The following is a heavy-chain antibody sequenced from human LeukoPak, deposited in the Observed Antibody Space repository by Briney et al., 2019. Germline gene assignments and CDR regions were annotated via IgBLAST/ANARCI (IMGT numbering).Heavy chain of an antibody. J-gene: IGHJ5*02. D-gene: IGHD1-1*01. Sequence: PGGSLRLSCSASGFIFSYYTINWVRQAPGTGLEWVSSISSTGAYIYYADSVKGRFTISRDNAKNSLYLQMNSLRAEDTAVYYCARKGTTGTRRFDPWGQGTLVTVSS. V-gene: IGHV3-21*06. CDR1: GFIFSYYT. CDR3: ARKGTTGTRRFDP. CDR2: ISSTGAYI.